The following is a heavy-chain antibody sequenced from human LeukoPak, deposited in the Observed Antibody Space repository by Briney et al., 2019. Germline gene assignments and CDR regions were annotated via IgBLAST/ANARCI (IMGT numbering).Heavy chain of an antibody. V-gene: IGHV3-13*01. Sequence: GGSLRLSCAVSGFTFNYYDMHWVRQAPGKRLEWASAIRTTGDTHYPDSVKGRFAMSREDAKNSVHLQMNTLRARDTAVYYCARGVSYYYDNSGHPGWYFDLWGRGTLVTASS. CDR3: ARGVSYYYDNSGHPGWYFDL. CDR2: IRTTGDT. D-gene: IGHD3-22*01. CDR1: GFTFNYYD. J-gene: IGHJ2*01.